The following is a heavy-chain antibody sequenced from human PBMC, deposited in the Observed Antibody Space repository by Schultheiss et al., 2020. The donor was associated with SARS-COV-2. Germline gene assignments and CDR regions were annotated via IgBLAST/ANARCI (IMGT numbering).Heavy chain of an antibody. CDR2: IRSKANSYAT. V-gene: IGHV3-73*01. D-gene: IGHD3-22*01. CDR3: ARTGYYDSSGYPLTYFDY. J-gene: IGHJ4*02. Sequence: GGSLRLSCAASGFTFSGSAMHWVRQASGKGLEWVGRIRSKANSYATAYAASVKGRFTISRDDSKNTAYLQMNSLKTEDTAVYYCARTGYYDSSGYPLTYFDYWGQGTLVTVSS. CDR1: GFTFSGSA.